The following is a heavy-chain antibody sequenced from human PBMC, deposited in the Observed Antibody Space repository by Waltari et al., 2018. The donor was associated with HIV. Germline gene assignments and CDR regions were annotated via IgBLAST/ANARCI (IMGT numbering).Heavy chain of an antibody. CDR3: ARLFGVPAVHWFDP. Sequence: QVQLQESGPGLVKPSETLSLTCTVSGGSVSRCRSYWRWLRQPPGKGLEWIGYIYYSGSTNYNPSLKSRVTISVDTSKNQFSLKLSSVTAADTAVYYCARLFGVPAVHWFDPWGQGTLVTVSS. D-gene: IGHD2-2*01. CDR1: GGSVSRCRSY. J-gene: IGHJ5*02. V-gene: IGHV4-61*01. CDR2: IYYSGST.